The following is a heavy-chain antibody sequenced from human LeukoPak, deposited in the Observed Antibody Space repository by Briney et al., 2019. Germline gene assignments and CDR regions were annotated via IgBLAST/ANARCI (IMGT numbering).Heavy chain of an antibody. D-gene: IGHD3-22*01. CDR1: GYTFTNYD. Sequence: ASVKVSCKASGYTFTNYDINWVLQAAGQGLEWMGWMNPNSGNTGYAQKFQGRVTMTRSASINTAYMELSSLTSEDTAVYYCARARTHSSGYPYYFVSWGQGTLVTVSS. CDR2: MNPNSGNT. CDR3: ARARTHSSGYPYYFVS. J-gene: IGHJ4*02. V-gene: IGHV1-8*01.